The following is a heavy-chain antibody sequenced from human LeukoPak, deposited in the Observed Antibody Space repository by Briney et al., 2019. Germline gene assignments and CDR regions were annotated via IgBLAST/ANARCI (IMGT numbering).Heavy chain of an antibody. D-gene: IGHD5-12*01. V-gene: IGHV4-4*07. CDR3: ASGYSGYDSIDY. J-gene: IGHJ4*02. CDR1: GASISGCH. Sequence: SETLSLTCTVSGASISGCHWNWIRQPAGKGLEWIGRIYASGGTNYNPSLKSRVTISVDKSKNQFSLRLSFVTAADTAVYYCASGYSGYDSIDYWGQGTLGTVSS. CDR2: IYASGGT.